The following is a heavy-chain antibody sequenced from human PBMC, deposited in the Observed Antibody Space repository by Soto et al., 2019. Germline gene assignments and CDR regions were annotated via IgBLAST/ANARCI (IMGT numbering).Heavy chain of an antibody. CDR3: AKDLTRQLAYWLDP. Sequence: ASVKVSCKASGFSFTGYYIHCLRQAPGQGLEWMGWINAHSGGTEYAQKFQGRVTLTRDTSIATAYLTLTSLTSDDTALYYCAKDLTRQLAYWLDPWGQGTQVTV. CDR2: INAHSGGT. D-gene: IGHD6-6*01. J-gene: IGHJ5*02. CDR1: GFSFTGYY. V-gene: IGHV1-2*02.